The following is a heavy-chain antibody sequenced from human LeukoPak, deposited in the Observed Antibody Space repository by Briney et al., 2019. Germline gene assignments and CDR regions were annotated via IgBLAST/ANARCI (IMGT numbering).Heavy chain of an antibody. D-gene: IGHD3-16*01. CDR2: IIPIVNRA. CDR3: ARIIGGSYWDS. J-gene: IGHJ4*02. CDR1: GGTFSSYG. V-gene: IGHV1-69*04. Sequence: SVKVSCKASGGTFSSYGIAWVRQAPGQGFEWMGRIIPIVNRANAAQKFQGRVTITADMSASTAYKELSSLRSEDTAVYYCARIIGGSYWDSWSQGTLVTVSS.